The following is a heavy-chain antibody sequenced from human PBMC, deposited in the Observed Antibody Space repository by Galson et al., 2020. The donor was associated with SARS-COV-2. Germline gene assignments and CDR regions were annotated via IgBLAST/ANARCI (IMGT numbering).Heavy chain of an antibody. CDR2: IHHTGTT. D-gene: IGHD3-9*01. CDR1: GGSISGTTDY. CDR3: ARAGYFDAAGGYGLGV. Sequence: SETLSLTCTVSGGSISGTTDYWGWIRQPPGRGLEWIGSIHHTGTTSYDPSLKSRVTLSVDTSKDQFSLDLTSVTAADTAVYYCARAGYFDAAGGYGLGVWVQGATVTFCS. V-gene: IGHV4-39*07. J-gene: IGHJ6*02.